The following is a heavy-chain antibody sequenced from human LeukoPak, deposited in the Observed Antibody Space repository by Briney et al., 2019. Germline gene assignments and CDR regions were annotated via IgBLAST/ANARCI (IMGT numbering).Heavy chain of an antibody. CDR2: MNPNSGNT. V-gene: IGHV1-8*02. CDR3: ARLTGYPYYYYMDV. CDR1: GYTFTSYG. D-gene: IGHD3-9*01. J-gene: IGHJ6*03. Sequence: ASVKVSCKASGYTFTSYGINWVRQATGQGLEWMGWMNPNSGNTGYAQKFQGRVTMTRNTSISTAYMELSSLRSEDTAVYYCARLTGYPYYYYMDVWGKGTTVTISS.